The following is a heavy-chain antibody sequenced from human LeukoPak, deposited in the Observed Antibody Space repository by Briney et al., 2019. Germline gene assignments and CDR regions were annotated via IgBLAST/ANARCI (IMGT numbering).Heavy chain of an antibody. Sequence: SETLSLTCAVYGGSFSGYYWSWIRQPPGKGLGWIGEINHSGSTNYNPSLKSRVTISVDTSKNQFSLKLSSVTAADTAVYYCARKGVAAARHNWFDPWGQGTLVTVSS. CDR1: GGSFSGYY. CDR2: INHSGST. V-gene: IGHV4-34*01. CDR3: ARKGVAAARHNWFDP. D-gene: IGHD6-13*01. J-gene: IGHJ5*02.